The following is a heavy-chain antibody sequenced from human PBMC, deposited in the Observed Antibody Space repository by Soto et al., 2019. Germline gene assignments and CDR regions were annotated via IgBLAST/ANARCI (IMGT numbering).Heavy chain of an antibody. D-gene: IGHD5-12*01. CDR3: ASYNSGYNTFRELN. CDR1: GFTFSSYG. V-gene: IGHV3-30*03. Sequence: GGSLRLSCAASGFTFSSYGMHWVRQAPGKGLEWVAVISYDGSNKYYADSVKGRFTISRDNSKNTLYLQMNSLRAEDTAVYYCASYNSGYNTFRELNWGQGTLVTVSS. CDR2: ISYDGSNK. J-gene: IGHJ4*02.